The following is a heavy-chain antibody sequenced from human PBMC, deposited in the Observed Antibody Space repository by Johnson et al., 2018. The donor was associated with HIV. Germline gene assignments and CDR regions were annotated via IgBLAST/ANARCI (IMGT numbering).Heavy chain of an antibody. V-gene: IGHV3-30-3*01. D-gene: IGHD3-9*01. CDR1: GFTFSSYA. Sequence: VQLVESGGGVVQPGRSLRLSCAASGFTFSSYAMHWVRQAPGKGLEWVAVISYDGSNKYYADSVKGRFTISRDNSKNTLYLQMNSLRAEDTAVYYCASEIVYDILTGAFDIWGQGTMVTVSS. CDR3: ASEIVYDILTGAFDI. J-gene: IGHJ3*02. CDR2: ISYDGSNK.